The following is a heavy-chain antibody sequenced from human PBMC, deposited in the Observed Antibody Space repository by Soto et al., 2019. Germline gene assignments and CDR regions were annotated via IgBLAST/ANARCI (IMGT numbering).Heavy chain of an antibody. CDR1: GFTFSSYA. D-gene: IGHD1-26*01. Sequence: EVQLLESGGGLVQPGGSLRLSCAASGFTFSSYAMSWVRQAPGKGLEWVSAISGSGGSTYYAHSVKGRFTISRDNSKNTLYLQMNSLRAEDTAVYYCAKSRGSYEGYYGMDVWGQGTTVTVSS. CDR3: AKSRGSYEGYYGMDV. V-gene: IGHV3-23*01. CDR2: ISGSGGST. J-gene: IGHJ6*02.